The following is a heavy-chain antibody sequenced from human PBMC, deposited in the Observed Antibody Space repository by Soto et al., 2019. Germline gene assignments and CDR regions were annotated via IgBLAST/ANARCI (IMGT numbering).Heavy chain of an antibody. J-gene: IGHJ3*02. V-gene: IGHV2-5*02. Sequence: QITLKESGPTLVKPTQTLTLTCTFSGFSLSTSGVGVGWIRQPPGKALEWLALIYWDDDKRYSPSLKSRLTINKDTSKNQVVLTMTNMDPVDTATYYCAHTLLRGGLSGLRKGPAFDIWGQGTMVTVSS. CDR2: IYWDDDK. D-gene: IGHD3-10*01. CDR3: AHTLLRGGLSGLRKGPAFDI. CDR1: GFSLSTSGVG.